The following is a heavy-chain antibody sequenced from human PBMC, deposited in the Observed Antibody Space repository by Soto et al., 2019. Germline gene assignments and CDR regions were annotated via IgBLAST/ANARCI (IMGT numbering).Heavy chain of an antibody. Sequence: GASVKVSCKASGYTFTSYGISWVRQAPGQGLEWMGWISAYNGNTNYAQKLQGRVTMTTDTSTSTAYMELRSLRSDDTAVYYCASAPYYYDSSGYLSLDYWGQGTLVTVSS. V-gene: IGHV1-18*04. CDR3: ASAPYYYDSSGYLSLDY. J-gene: IGHJ4*02. D-gene: IGHD3-22*01. CDR1: GYTFTSYG. CDR2: ISAYNGNT.